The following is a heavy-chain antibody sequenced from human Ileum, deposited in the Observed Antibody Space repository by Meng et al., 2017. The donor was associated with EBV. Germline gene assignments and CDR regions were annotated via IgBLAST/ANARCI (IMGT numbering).Heavy chain of an antibody. J-gene: IGHJ5*01. D-gene: IGHD6-13*01. Sequence: QITLKEFSPPVVKPNQTLTLTCTFSGFPLSTSGVGVGWIRQPPGKALEWLAMIYGQGDKHYSPSLTSRLTITKDTSKNQVVLTMTNMDSVDTATYYCALRPRQLLRGWFDSWGQGALVTVSS. V-gene: IGHV2-5*01. CDR1: GFPLSTSGVG. CDR2: IYGQGDK. CDR3: ALRPRQLLRGWFDS.